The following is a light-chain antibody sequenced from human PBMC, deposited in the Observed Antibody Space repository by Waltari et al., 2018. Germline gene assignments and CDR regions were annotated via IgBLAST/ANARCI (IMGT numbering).Light chain of an antibody. CDR1: SSTIGSKF. Sequence: QSVPTQPPSASGTPGPRVSISCSGSSSTIGSKFVSWYQQLPGSAPKLLIIRNTQRSSGVPDRFSASKSGTSASLAISGLRSDDEGYYYCASWDDSLSHWVFGGGTKVTVL. CDR2: RNT. V-gene: IGLV1-47*01. J-gene: IGLJ3*02. CDR3: ASWDDSLSHWV.